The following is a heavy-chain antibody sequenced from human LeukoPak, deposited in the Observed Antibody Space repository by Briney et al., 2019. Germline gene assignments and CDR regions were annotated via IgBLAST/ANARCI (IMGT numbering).Heavy chain of an antibody. D-gene: IGHD3-22*01. V-gene: IGHV4-59*01. Sequence: SETLSLTCTVSGGSITDYYWSWIRQPPGKGTEWIGYVYYSGSTYYNPSLKSRVTISVDTSKNQFSLKLSSVTAADTAVYYCARALYDSRAYYYTFDYWGQGTLVTVSS. CDR3: ARALYDSRAYYYTFDY. CDR2: VYYSGST. J-gene: IGHJ4*02. CDR1: GGSITDYY.